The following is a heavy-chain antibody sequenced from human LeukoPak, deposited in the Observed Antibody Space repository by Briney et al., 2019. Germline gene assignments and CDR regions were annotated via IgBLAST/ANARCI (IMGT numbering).Heavy chain of an antibody. CDR1: GGSISSGSYY. CDR3: ARSPYYYDSSPRDI. D-gene: IGHD3-22*01. CDR2: IYTSGGT. V-gene: IGHV4-61*02. Sequence: SQTLSLTCTVSGGSISSGSYYWSWIRQPAGKGLEWIGRIYTSGGTNYNPSLKSRVTISVDTSKNQFSLKLSSVAAADTAVYYCARSPYYYDSSPRDIWGQGTMVTVSS. J-gene: IGHJ3*02.